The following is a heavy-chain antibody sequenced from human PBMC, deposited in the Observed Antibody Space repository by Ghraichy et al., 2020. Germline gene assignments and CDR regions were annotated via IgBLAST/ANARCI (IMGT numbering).Heavy chain of an antibody. CDR1: GFTFTTYW. CDR3: ARGGLHSSFDY. V-gene: IGHV3-74*01. CDR2: ISGDGSST. J-gene: IGHJ4*02. D-gene: IGHD4-11*01. Sequence: GGSLRLSCAASGFTFTTYWMHWVRHAPGKGLVWVSRISGDGSSTAYADSVKGRFTISRDNAKNTLYLQMTSLRADDTAVYYCARGGLHSSFDYWGQGALVTVSS.